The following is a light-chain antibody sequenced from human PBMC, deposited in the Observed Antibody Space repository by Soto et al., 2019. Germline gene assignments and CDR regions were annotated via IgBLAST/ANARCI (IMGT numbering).Light chain of an antibody. CDR1: QSVRSNY. V-gene: IGKV3-20*01. CDR2: GVS. J-gene: IGKJ5*01. CDR3: QQYGSSPIT. Sequence: EIVVTQSPGTLSLSPGERATLSCRASQSVRSNYLAWYQQKPGQAPRLLIHGVSNRATGIPDRFSGSGSGTDFTLTISRLEPEDFAVYYCQQYGSSPITFGQGTRLEIK.